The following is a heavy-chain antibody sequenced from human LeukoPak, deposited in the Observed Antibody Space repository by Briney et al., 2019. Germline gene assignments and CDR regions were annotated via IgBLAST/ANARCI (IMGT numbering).Heavy chain of an antibody. CDR1: GGSISSSSYY. CDR2: IYYSGST. CDR3: ARELRPASWFDP. J-gene: IGHJ5*02. D-gene: IGHD2-2*01. V-gene: IGHV4-39*07. Sequence: SETLSLTCTVSGGSISSSSYYWGWIRQPPGKGLEWIGSIYYSGSTYYNPSLKSRVTISVDTSKNQFSLKLSSVTAADTAVYYCARELRPASWFDPWGQGTLVTVSS.